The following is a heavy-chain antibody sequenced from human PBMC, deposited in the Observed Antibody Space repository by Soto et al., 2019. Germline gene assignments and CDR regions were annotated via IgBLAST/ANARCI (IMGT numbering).Heavy chain of an antibody. CDR2: ISGSGGST. CDR1: GFTFSSYA. D-gene: IGHD4-17*01. V-gene: IGHV3-23*01. J-gene: IGHJ4*02. Sequence: GGSLRLSCAASGFTFSSYAMSWVRQAPGKGLEWVSAISGSGGSTYYADSVKGRFTNSRDNSKNTLYLQMTSLRAEDTAVYYWAKRGTTGTPNHFDYWGQGTLVTVSS. CDR3: AKRGTTGTPNHFDY.